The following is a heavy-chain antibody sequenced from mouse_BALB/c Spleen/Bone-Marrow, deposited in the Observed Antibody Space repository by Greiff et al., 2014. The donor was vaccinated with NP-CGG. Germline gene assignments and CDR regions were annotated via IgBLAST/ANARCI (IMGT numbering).Heavy chain of an antibody. CDR2: IDPETGGT. CDR1: GYTFTDYE. J-gene: IGHJ4*01. D-gene: IGHD2-14*01. V-gene: IGHV1-15*01. Sequence: VQLQQSGAELVRPGASVTLSCKASGYTFTDYEMHWVKQTPVHGLGWIGAIDPETGGTAYNQKFKGKATLTADKSSSTAFTELRSLTSEDSAVYYCRAYYRYDGYAMDYWGQGTSVTVSS. CDR3: RAYYRYDGYAMDY.